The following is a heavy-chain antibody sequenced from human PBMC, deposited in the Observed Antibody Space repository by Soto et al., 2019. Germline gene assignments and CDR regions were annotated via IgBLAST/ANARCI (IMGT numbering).Heavy chain of an antibody. V-gene: IGHV1-69*12. D-gene: IGHD2-8*01. J-gene: IGHJ6*04. CDR1: GGTFSSYA. CDR2: IIPIFGTA. CDR3: ASRVRVGVYYSVMDN. Sequence: QVQLVQSGAEVKKPGSSVKVSCKASGGTFSSYAISWVRQAPGQGLEWMGGIIPIFGTANYAQKFQGRVTITADEPTCTANMELVHQLSEGTAVYYCASRVRVGVYYSVMDNGGKGTTVTVSS.